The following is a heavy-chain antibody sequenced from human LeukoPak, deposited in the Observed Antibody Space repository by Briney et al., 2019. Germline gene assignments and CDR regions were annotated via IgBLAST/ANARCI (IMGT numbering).Heavy chain of an antibody. CDR3: ARSAVHGYRYYGY. CDR2: IRASGVNT. V-gene: IGHV3-23*01. J-gene: IGHJ4*02. D-gene: IGHD6-25*01. Sequence: GGSLRLSCAAYGFTVSSYAMDWVRRAPGKGLEWVSDIRASGVNTYYADSVTGRFSISRDHSMNRLFLEMTSVMTEDTAVYYCARSAVHGYRYYGYWGQGTLVTVSS. CDR1: GFTVSSYA.